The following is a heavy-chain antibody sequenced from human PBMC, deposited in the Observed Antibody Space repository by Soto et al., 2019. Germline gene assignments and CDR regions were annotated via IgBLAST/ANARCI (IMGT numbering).Heavy chain of an antibody. CDR2: ISTSSNYI. CDR1: GFTFSSYS. Sequence: EVQLVESGGGLVKPGGSLRLSCAASGFTFSSYSMNWVRQAPGEGLEWVSSISTSSNYIYYGDSVKGRFTISRDNAKNSLYLQMNNLKTEDTAVYYCARGKSEWELLNYWGQGTLVTVSP. D-gene: IGHD1-26*01. J-gene: IGHJ4*02. CDR3: ARGKSEWELLNY. V-gene: IGHV3-21*01.